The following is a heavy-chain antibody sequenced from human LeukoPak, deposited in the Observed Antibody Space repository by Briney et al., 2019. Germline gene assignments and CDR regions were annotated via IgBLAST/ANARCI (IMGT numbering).Heavy chain of an antibody. CDR2: ISRSSSYI. CDR3: ARAQPTETYYDFWSGYSAPGWFDP. D-gene: IGHD3-3*01. J-gene: IGHJ5*02. CDR1: GFTFSSYS. V-gene: IGHV3-21*01. Sequence: GGSLRLSCAASGFTFSSYSMKWVRQAPGKGLEWVSSISRSSSYIYYADSVKGRFTISRDNAKNSLYLQMNSLRAEDTAMYYCARAQPTETYYDFWSGYSAPGWFDPWAREPWSPSPQ.